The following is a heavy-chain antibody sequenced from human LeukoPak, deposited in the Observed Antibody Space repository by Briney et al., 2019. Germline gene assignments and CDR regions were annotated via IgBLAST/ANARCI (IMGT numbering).Heavy chain of an antibody. D-gene: IGHD3-3*01. CDR2: IYYSGST. CDR1: GGSISSGGYS. J-gene: IGHJ3*02. CDR3: ARAASLHLRFLEWLLSEGPDHNAFDI. Sequence: SQTLSLTCAVSGGSISSGGYSWSWIRQAPGKGLEWIGYIYYSGSTYYNPSLKSRVTISVDTSKNQFSLKLSSVTAADTAVYYCARAASLHLRFLEWLLSEGPDHNAFDIWGQGTMVTVSS. V-gene: IGHV4-30-4*07.